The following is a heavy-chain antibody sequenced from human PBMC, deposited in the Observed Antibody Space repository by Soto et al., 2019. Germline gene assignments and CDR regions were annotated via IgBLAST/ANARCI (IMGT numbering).Heavy chain of an antibody. Sequence: PGGSLRLSCAASGFIFSSYSMNWVRQAPGKGLEWVSSISSSSSYIYYADSVKGRFTISRDNAKNSLYLQMNSLRAEDTAVYYCARAYGDYEGFFDYWGQGTLVTVSS. D-gene: IGHD4-17*01. CDR2: ISSSSSYI. V-gene: IGHV3-21*01. CDR1: GFIFSSYS. CDR3: ARAYGDYEGFFDY. J-gene: IGHJ4*02.